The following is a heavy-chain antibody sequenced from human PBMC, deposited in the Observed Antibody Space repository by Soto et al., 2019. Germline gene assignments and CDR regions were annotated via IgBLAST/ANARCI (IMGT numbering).Heavy chain of an antibody. CDR3: STRAYDTNGYYRFDP. CDR2: INHSGRV. J-gene: IGHJ5*01. V-gene: IGHV4-34*01. D-gene: IGHD3-22*01. Sequence: SETLSLTCAVYDGSFSGHSWTWIRQSPGKGLEWIGDINHSGRVNYSPSLKSRVTISLDTSKNQFSLTLSAVTAADTAMYYCSTRAYDTNGYYRFDPWGQGTLVTVSS. CDR1: DGSFSGHS.